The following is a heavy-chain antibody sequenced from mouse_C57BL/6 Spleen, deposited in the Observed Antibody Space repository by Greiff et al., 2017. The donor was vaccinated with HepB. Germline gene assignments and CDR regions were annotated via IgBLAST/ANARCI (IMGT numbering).Heavy chain of an antibody. D-gene: IGHD1-1*01. J-gene: IGHJ2*01. CDR2: INPYNGGT. V-gene: IGHV1-19*01. CDR1: GYTFTDYY. Sequence: EVQLQQSGPVLVKPGASVKMSCKASGYTFTDYYMNWVKQSHGKSLEWIGVINPYNGGTSYNQKFKGKATLTVDKSSRPAYMELNSLTFEDSAAYYCSSLEFITTVVSTDCFDYWGQGTTLTVSS. CDR3: SSLEFITTVVSTDCFDY.